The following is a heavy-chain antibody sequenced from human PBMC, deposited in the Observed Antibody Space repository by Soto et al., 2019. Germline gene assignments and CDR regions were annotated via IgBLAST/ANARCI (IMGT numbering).Heavy chain of an antibody. CDR1: GFTFSSYA. J-gene: IGHJ4*02. CDR3: ARDRTARAARCDY. D-gene: IGHD4-17*01. CDR2: ISYDGSNK. Sequence: QVQLVESGGGVVQPGRSLRLSCAASGFTFSSYAMHWVRQAPGKGLEWVAVISYDGSNKYYADSVKGRFTISRDNSKNTLYLQMNSLRAEDTAVYYCARDRTARAARCDYWGQGTLVTVSS. V-gene: IGHV3-30-3*01.